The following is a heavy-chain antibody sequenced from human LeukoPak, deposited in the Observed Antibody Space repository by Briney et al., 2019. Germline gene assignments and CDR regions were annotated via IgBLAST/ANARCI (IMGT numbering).Heavy chain of an antibody. J-gene: IGHJ4*02. CDR2: IIPIFGTA. V-gene: IGHV1-69*13. Sequence: SVKVSCKASGYTFSNFYMHWVRQVPGQGLEWKGGIIPIFGTANYAQKFQGRVTITADESTSTAYMELSSLRSEDTAVYYCARGDTATEYGGGFHYWGQGTLVTVSS. D-gene: IGHD5-24*01. CDR3: ARGDTATEYGGGFHY. CDR1: GYTFSNFY.